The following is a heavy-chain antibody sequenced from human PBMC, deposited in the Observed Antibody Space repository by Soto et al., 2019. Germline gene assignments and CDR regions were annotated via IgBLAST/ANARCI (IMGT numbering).Heavy chain of an antibody. CDR1: GVSVNSGTSY. D-gene: IGHD2-2*01. Sequence: PSETLSLTCTVSGVSVNSGTSYWNWIRQPPGKGLEWIAYIYSDGSTNFNPSLRSRVTLSVDTSKNQFSLKLSSVTAADTAVYYCARGPRHRYECDYWGRGALVTVSS. J-gene: IGHJ4*02. CDR2: IYSDGST. CDR3: ARGPRHRYECDY. V-gene: IGHV4-61*01.